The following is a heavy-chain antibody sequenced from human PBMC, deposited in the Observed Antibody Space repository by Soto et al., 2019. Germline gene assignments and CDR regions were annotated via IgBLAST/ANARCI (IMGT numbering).Heavy chain of an antibody. J-gene: IGHJ4*02. D-gene: IGHD2-21*02. CDR1: GFTFSASA. CDR2: IRSNANNYAT. Sequence: EVQLVESGGGLVQPGGSLKLSCATSGFTFSASAMHWVRQVSGKGLEWIARIRSNANNYATTYAASVKGRFTSSRDDSENTVYLQMNSLKTEDTAIYYCAKQIYGGNSWGQGTLVTVSS. V-gene: IGHV3-73*02. CDR3: AKQIYGGNS.